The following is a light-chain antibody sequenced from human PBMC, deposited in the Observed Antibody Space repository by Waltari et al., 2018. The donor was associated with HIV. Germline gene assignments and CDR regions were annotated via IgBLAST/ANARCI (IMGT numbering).Light chain of an antibody. Sequence: SYDLTQPPSVSVSPGQTASITCSGDKLGDKYACWYQQKAGQSPVLVIYQDSKRPSGIPGRFSGSNSGNTATLTISGTQAMDEADYYCQAWDSSTATFGGGTKLTVL. J-gene: IGLJ3*02. CDR2: QDS. CDR1: KLGDKY. CDR3: QAWDSSTAT. V-gene: IGLV3-1*01.